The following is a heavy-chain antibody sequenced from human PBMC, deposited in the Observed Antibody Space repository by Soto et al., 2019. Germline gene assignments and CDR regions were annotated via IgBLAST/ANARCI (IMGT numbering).Heavy chain of an antibody. J-gene: IGHJ6*02. CDR1: GFTFSSYA. CDR2: ISGSGGST. V-gene: IGHV3-23*01. CDR3: AKDAEEYYYILTGYYKGGNAGYYYYYGMDV. D-gene: IGHD3-9*01. Sequence: GGSLRLSCAASGFTFSSYAMSWVRQAPGKGLEWVSAISGSGGSTYYADSVKGRFTISRDNSKNTLYLQMNSLRAEDTAVYYCAKDAEEYYYILTGYYKGGNAGYYYYYGMDVWGQGTTVTVSS.